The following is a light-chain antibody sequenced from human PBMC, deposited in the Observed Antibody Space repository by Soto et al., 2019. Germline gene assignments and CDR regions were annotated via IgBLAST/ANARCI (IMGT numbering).Light chain of an antibody. CDR1: KLGDTY. CDR2: EDS. CDR3: QAWDSSSYV. J-gene: IGLJ1*01. V-gene: IGLV3-1*01. Sequence: SYELTQPPSVSVPPGQTASITCSGDKLGDTYTCWYQQKPGQSPVLVMYEDSKRPSGIPERFSGSNSGNTATLTISGTQAMDEADYYCQAWDSSSYVFGTGTKLTVL.